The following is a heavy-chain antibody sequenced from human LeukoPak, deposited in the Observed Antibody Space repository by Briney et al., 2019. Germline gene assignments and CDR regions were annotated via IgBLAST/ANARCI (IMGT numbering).Heavy chain of an antibody. CDR3: AKDGVAVGGTGGDY. CDR2: ISGSGGNT. J-gene: IGHJ4*02. CDR1: GFTFSNYA. D-gene: IGHD6-19*01. Sequence: PGGSLRLSCAASGFTFSNYAMSWVRQAPGKGLEWVSTISGSGGNTYYADSVKGRSTFSRDNSKNTLYLQMNSLRAGDTAVYYCAKDGVAVGGTGGDYWGQGTLVTVSS. V-gene: IGHV3-23*01.